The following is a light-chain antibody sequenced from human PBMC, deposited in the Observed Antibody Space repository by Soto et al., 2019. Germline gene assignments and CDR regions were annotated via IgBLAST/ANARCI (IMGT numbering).Light chain of an antibody. CDR3: SSYACSNILYA. J-gene: IGLJ1*01. CDR2: GVN. Sequence: QSALTQPPSASGPPGQSVTISCTGTSSDVGGYNYVSWYQQHPGKAPQLVIYGVNKRASGVPDRFSGSKSGNTASLTVSGLQAEEYADYYCSSYACSNILYAFGTGNKVTVL. CDR1: SSDVGGYNY. V-gene: IGLV2-8*01.